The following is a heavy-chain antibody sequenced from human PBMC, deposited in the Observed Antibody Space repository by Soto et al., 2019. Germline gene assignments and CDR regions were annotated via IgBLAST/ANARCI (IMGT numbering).Heavy chain of an antibody. CDR2: ISWDGGYK. CDR1: GFTFVDYA. Sequence: EVQLVESGGGLVQPGRSLRLSCAASGFTFVDYAMHWVRQAPGQGLEWVSGISWDGGYKGYADSVKGRFTMSRDNAKKSLYLEMNSLRVEDTALYYCAKDEGYCNSISCKDAFDYWGQGTTVTVS. V-gene: IGHV3-9*01. J-gene: IGHJ3*01. D-gene: IGHD2-2*01. CDR3: AKDEGYCNSISCKDAFDY.